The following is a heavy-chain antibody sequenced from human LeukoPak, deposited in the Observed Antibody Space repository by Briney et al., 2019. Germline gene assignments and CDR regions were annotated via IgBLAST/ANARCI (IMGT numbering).Heavy chain of an antibody. Sequence: GGPLRLYCAASGFTFSSYSMNWVRQAPGKGLEWVSYISSSSSSIYYADSVKGRFTISRDNARNSLYLQMNSLRDEDMAVYCCARHYGYLDYWGQGTLVTVSS. D-gene: IGHD4-17*01. CDR3: ARHYGYLDY. CDR2: ISSSSSSI. CDR1: GFTFSSYS. V-gene: IGHV3-48*02. J-gene: IGHJ4*02.